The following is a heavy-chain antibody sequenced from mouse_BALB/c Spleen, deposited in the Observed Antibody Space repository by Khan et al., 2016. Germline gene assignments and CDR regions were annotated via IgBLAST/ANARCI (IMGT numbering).Heavy chain of an antibody. J-gene: IGHJ3*01. V-gene: IGHV2-2*02. D-gene: IGHD2-2*01. CDR3: ASLWLRRGDPY. Sequence: VQLKQSGPGLVQPSQSLSITCTVSGFSLTTYGVHWVRQSPGKGLEWLGVIWTGGSTAYNAAFISRLSISKDNSKSQVFFKMNSLQANDTAIYYCASLWLRRGDPYWGQGTLVTVSA. CDR1: GFSLTTYG. CDR2: IWTGGST.